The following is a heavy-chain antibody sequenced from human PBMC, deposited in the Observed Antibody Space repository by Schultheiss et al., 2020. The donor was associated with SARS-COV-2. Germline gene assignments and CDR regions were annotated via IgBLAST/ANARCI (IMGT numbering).Heavy chain of an antibody. J-gene: IGHJ6*02. Sequence: SQTLSLTCTVSGGSVSSGSYYWSWIRQPAGKGLEWIGSIHHSGNSYYNLSLKSRVTISVDRSKNQFSLKLSSVTAADTAVYYCARTAYYYGMDVWGQGTTVTVSS. CDR1: GGSVSSGSYY. CDR2: IHHSGNS. CDR3: ARTAYYYGMDV. V-gene: IGHV4-61*10.